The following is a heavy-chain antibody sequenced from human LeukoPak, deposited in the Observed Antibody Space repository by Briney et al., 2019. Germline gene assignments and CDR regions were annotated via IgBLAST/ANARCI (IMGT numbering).Heavy chain of an antibody. Sequence: ASVKVSCKASGGTFSSYAINWVRQAPGQGLEWMGWINPNSGGTNYAQKFQGRVTMTRDTSISTAYMELSRLRSDDTAVYYCAREDDYSRIDYWGQGTLVTVSS. V-gene: IGHV1-2*02. D-gene: IGHD4-11*01. CDR1: GGTFSSYA. CDR3: AREDDYSRIDY. CDR2: INPNSGGT. J-gene: IGHJ4*02.